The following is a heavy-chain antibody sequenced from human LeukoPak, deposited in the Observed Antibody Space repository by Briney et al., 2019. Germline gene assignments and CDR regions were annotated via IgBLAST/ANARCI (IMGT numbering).Heavy chain of an antibody. V-gene: IGHV4-4*07. Sequence: SETLSLTCTVSGGSISSYYWSWIRQPAGKGLEWIGRIYTSGSTNYNPSLKSRVTISVDTSKNQFSLKLSSVTAADTAVYYCARGRRTKYSSSWYGGDYWGQGTLVTVSS. CDR3: ARGRRTKYSSSWYGGDY. D-gene: IGHD6-13*01. CDR2: IYTSGST. J-gene: IGHJ4*02. CDR1: GGSISSYY.